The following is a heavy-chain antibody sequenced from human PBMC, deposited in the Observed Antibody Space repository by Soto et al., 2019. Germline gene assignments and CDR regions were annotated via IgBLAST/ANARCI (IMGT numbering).Heavy chain of an antibody. Sequence: EVQLVESGGGLVQPGRSLRLSCAASGFTFDDYAMHWVRQAAGKGLEWVSGISSNSGSIGYADSVKGRFTIYRDNAKNSLYLQMNSLRAEDTALYYCAKDKGGWLTIHYYYGMDVWGQGTTVTVSS. CDR1: GFTFDDYA. V-gene: IGHV3-9*01. CDR3: AKDKGGWLTIHYYYGMDV. J-gene: IGHJ6*02. CDR2: ISSNSGSI. D-gene: IGHD6-19*01.